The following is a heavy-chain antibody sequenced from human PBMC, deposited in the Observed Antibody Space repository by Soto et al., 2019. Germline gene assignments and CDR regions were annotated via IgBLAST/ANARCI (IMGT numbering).Heavy chain of an antibody. V-gene: IGHV3-21*01. Sequence: EVHLVDSGGGLVKPGGSLRLSCAASGFPFTAYTMTWVRQTPGKGLEWVSTITSSSTYIYYADSLKGRLTISRDNAKNSLYLQMNNLRADDTAVYYCARISNVAVDYWGQGTLVTVSS. J-gene: IGHJ4*02. CDR2: ITSSSTYI. CDR3: ARISNVAVDY. CDR1: GFPFTAYT. D-gene: IGHD2-15*01.